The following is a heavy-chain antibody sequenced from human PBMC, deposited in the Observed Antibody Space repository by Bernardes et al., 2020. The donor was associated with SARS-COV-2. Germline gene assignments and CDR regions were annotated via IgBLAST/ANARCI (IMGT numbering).Heavy chain of an antibody. CDR1: GFTFDDYA. J-gene: IGHJ4*02. CDR3: AKLADGLDY. Sequence: GGSLRLSCAASGFTFDDYAMHWVRQAPGKGLEWVSGISWNSGSIGYADSVKGRFTISRDNAKNSLYLQMNSLRAEDTALYYCAKLADGLDYWGQGTLVTVSS. CDR2: ISWNSGSI. V-gene: IGHV3-9*01.